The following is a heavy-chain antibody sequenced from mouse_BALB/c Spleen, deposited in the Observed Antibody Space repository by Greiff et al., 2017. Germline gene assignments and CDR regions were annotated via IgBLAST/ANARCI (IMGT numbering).Heavy chain of an antibody. CDR1: GFSLTSYD. V-gene: IGHV2-9-2*01. CDR3: VRDFLYGREAMDY. CDR2: IWTGGGT. D-gene: IGHD1-1*02. Sequence: VKLVESGPGLVAPSQSLSITCTVSGFSLTSYDISWIRQPPGKGLEWLGVIWTGGGTNYNSAFMSRLSISKDNSKSQVFLKMNSLQTDDTAIYYCVRDFLYGREAMDYWGQGTSVTVSS. J-gene: IGHJ4*01.